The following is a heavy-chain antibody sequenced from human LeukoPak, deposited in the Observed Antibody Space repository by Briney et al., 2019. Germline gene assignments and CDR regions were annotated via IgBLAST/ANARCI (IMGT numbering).Heavy chain of an antibody. D-gene: IGHD2-15*01. Sequence: GGSLRLSCEASGFTFSSYAMSWVRQAPGKGLEWVSGVSGSATATYYADSVKGRFTISRDNSKNTLYLQMNSLRAEDTAVYYCAKRRGCSGGSCYSPYQYFDLWGRGTLVTVSS. CDR1: GFTFSSYA. J-gene: IGHJ2*01. V-gene: IGHV3-23*01. CDR2: VSGSATAT. CDR3: AKRRGCSGGSCYSPYQYFDL.